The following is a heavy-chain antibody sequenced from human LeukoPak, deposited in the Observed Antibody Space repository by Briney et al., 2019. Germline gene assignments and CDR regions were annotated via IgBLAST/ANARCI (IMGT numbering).Heavy chain of an antibody. D-gene: IGHD6-13*01. V-gene: IGHV4-59*01. J-gene: IGHJ4*02. CDR3: ARNLIPEQLVLNF. CDR1: GGSISSYY. Sequence: KTSETLSLTCTVSGGSISSYYWSWIRQPPGKGLEYIGYIYYSGSTNYNPSLKSRVTMSVDTSKNQFSLNLKSVTPEDAAVYYCARNLIPEQLVLNFWGQGTLVTVSS. CDR2: IYYSGST.